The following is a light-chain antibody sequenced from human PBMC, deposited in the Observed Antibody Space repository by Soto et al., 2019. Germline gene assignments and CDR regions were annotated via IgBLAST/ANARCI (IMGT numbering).Light chain of an antibody. CDR3: QQYYSTPCT. J-gene: IGKJ1*01. CDR1: QSVLYSSNNKNY. V-gene: IGKV4-1*01. Sequence: DIVMTQSPDSLAVSLGERATINCKSSQSVLYSSNNKNYLTWYQQKPGQPPKLLIYWASTRESGVPDRFSGTESGTDFTLTISSLQAEDVAVYYCQQYYSTPCTFGQGTKVEIK. CDR2: WAS.